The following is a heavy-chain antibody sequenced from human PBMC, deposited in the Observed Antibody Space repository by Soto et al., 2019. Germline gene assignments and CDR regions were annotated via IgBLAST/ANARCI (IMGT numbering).Heavy chain of an antibody. V-gene: IGHV4-39*01. CDR2: IYYSGST. CDR1: GGSISSSSYY. Sequence: QLQLQESGPGLVKPSETLSLTCTVSGGSISSSSYYWGWIRQPPGKGLEWIGSIYYSGSTYYNPSHQSRVTLSVDTSNNQFSLKLSSVTAADTAVYYCAPTEILTGFDYWGQGTLVTVSS. CDR3: APTEILTGFDY. J-gene: IGHJ4*02. D-gene: IGHD3-9*01.